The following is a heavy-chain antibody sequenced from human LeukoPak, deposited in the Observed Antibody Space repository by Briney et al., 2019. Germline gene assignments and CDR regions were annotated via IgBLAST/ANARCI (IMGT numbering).Heavy chain of an antibody. D-gene: IGHD5-24*01. CDR3: ASLEGLQLLTPFDF. V-gene: IGHV5-51*01. Sequence: GESLRISCKVSGYKLTSYWIGRVRQMPGKGLEWMGIIYLGDSDTRYNPSFQGQVTISADKSISTAYLQWSSLKASDTAMYFCASLEGLQLLTPFDFWGQGTMVTVSS. J-gene: IGHJ3*01. CDR1: GYKLTSYW. CDR2: IYLGDSDT.